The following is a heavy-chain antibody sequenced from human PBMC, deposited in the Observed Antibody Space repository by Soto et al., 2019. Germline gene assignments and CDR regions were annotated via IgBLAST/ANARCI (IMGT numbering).Heavy chain of an antibody. Sequence: SETLSLTYTVSGGSISSSSYYWGWIRQPPGKGLEWIGSIYYSGSTYYNPSLKSRVTISVDTSKNQFSLKLSSVTAADTAVYYCARHTPAISISDHWGQGTLVTVSS. J-gene: IGHJ4*02. V-gene: IGHV4-39*01. CDR2: IYYSGST. CDR1: GGSISSSSYY. CDR3: ARHTPAISISDH. D-gene: IGHD2-15*01.